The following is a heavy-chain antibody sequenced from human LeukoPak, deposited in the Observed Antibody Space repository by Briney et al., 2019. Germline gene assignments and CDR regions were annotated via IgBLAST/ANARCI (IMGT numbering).Heavy chain of an antibody. J-gene: IGHJ3*01. CDR1: RDTFTRCA. D-gene: IGHD6-25*01. CDR3: ARDRGAPIRAFDV. CDR2: IIPINGTA. Sequence: SVKVSCKASRDTFTRCAFSWVRQAPGQGLEWMGGIIPINGTANFAQKFQGRATITADESTSTAYMELSRLRSEDTAIYYCARDRGAPIRAFDVWGQGKMGTVSS. V-gene: IGHV1-69*01.